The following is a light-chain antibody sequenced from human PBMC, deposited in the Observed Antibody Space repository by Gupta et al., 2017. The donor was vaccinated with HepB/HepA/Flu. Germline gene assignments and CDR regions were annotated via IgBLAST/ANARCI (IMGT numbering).Light chain of an antibody. CDR2: YSS. J-gene: IGLJ2*01. CDR1: NIGGKS. Sequence: SYVLTQPPSVSVAPGTTAKITCGGNNIGGKSVHWYQQKPGRAPDLVIYYSSDRPSGIPERFSGSNSGNTATLTISKVEAGDEADYYCQVWDNNSDSYVVFGGGTKLTVL. V-gene: IGLV3-21*04. CDR3: QVWDNNSDSYVV.